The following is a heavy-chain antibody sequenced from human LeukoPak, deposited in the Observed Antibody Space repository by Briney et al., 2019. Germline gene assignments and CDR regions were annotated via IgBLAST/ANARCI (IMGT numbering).Heavy chain of an antibody. Sequence: SQTLSLTCTVSGGSISSGSYYWSWIRQPAGKGLEWIGRIYTSGSTNYNPSLKSRVTISVDTSKNQFSLKLSSVTATDPAVNNCGKERKRAASRGGGFDYWGQGTLVTVSS. J-gene: IGHJ4*02. CDR2: IYTSGST. CDR3: GKERKRAASRGGGFDY. CDR1: GGSISSGSYY. D-gene: IGHD6-13*01. V-gene: IGHV4-61*02.